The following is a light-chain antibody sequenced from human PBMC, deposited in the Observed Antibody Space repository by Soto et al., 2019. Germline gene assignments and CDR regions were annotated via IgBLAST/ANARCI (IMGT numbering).Light chain of an antibody. CDR2: GAS. J-gene: IGKJ2*01. V-gene: IGKV3-20*01. Sequence: EIVLTQSPGTLSLSPGERATLSCRASQSVSSSYLAWYQRKPGQAPRLLSYGASSRATGIPDRFSGSGSGTLDTISISTVEPEDFSVYYCQQYGSSPYSFGQGTKLEIK. CDR1: QSVSSSY. CDR3: QQYGSSPYS.